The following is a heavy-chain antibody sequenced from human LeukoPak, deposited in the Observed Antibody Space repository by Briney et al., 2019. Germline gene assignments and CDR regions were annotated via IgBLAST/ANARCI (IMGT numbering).Heavy chain of an antibody. Sequence: GESLKISCKGSGYSFIDHWIGWVRQMPGKGLEWMGIIYLDDSETRYNPSFQGQVLISADKSINTTYLQWSRLQASDTAMYYCARQTDGCSGGSCYVWFDPWGQGTLVTVSS. CDR1: GYSFIDHW. CDR3: ARQTDGCSGGSCYVWFDP. J-gene: IGHJ5*02. D-gene: IGHD2-15*01. CDR2: IYLDDSET. V-gene: IGHV5-51*01.